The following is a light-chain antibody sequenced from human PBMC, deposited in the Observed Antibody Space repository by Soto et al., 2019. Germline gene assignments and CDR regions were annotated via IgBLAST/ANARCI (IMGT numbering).Light chain of an antibody. V-gene: IGLV2-14*03. J-gene: IGLJ1*01. CDR2: DVS. CDR3: SSYSSSGTLYV. Sequence: QSALTQPASVSGSPGQSITISSTGSSSDVGDYNYVAWYQQHPDKAPKLMIFDVSSRPSGVSNRFSGSKSGSTASLTISGLQAEDEADYFCSSYSSSGTLYVFGTGTKVTVL. CDR1: SSDVGDYNY.